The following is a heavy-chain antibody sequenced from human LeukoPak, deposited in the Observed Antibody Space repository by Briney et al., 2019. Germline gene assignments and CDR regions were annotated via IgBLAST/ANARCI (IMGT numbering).Heavy chain of an antibody. CDR3: VKDRTGTYTLDY. Sequence: GRSLRLSCAATGFTFSNYAIHWGRQAPGKGLEGVAFISDDGSRQHYADSVKGRFTISRENSKNTLNLQMNSLRAEHTAVYYCVKDRTGTYTLDYWGQGTLVTVSS. J-gene: IGHJ4*02. CDR1: GFTFSNYA. CDR2: ISDDGSRQ. D-gene: IGHD3-10*01. V-gene: IGHV3-30-3*01.